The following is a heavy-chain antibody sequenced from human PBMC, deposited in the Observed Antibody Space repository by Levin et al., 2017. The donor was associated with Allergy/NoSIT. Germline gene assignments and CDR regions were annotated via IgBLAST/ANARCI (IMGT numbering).Heavy chain of an antibody. CDR1: GGSFSGYY. D-gene: IGHD3-10*01. Sequence: SETLSLTCAVYGGSFSGYYWSWIRQPPGKGLEWIGEINHSGSTNYNPSLKSRVTISVDTSKNQFSLKLSSVTAADTAVYYCARGSKMYYYGSGSLTFDSWGQGTMVTVSS. V-gene: IGHV4-34*01. CDR2: INHSGST. CDR3: ARGSKMYYYGSGSLTFDS. J-gene: IGHJ3*02.